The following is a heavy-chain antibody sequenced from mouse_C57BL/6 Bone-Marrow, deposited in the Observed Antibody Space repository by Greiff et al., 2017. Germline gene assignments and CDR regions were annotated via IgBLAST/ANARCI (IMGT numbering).Heavy chain of an antibody. CDR2: IWGVGST. Sequence: VKLEESGPGLVAPSQSLSITCTVSGFSLTSYGVDWVRQSPGKGLEWLGAIWGVGSTNYNSALKSRLSISKDNSNSQVFLKMNSLQTDDTAMYYCASEEGLTGTFFAYWGQGTLVTVSA. CDR3: ASEEGLTGTFFAY. J-gene: IGHJ3*01. V-gene: IGHV2-6*01. CDR1: GFSLTSYG. D-gene: IGHD4-1*01.